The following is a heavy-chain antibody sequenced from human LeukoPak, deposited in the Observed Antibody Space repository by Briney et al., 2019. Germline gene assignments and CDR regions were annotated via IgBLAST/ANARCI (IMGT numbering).Heavy chain of an antibody. J-gene: IGHJ4*02. Sequence: SETLSLTCTVSGGSISSYYWSWIRQPAGKGLEWIGRINTSGSTKYNPSLKSRVTMSVDTSNNQFSLKLSSVTAADTAVYYCAVSSSWYSYYFDYWGQGTLVTVSS. CDR1: GGSISSYY. V-gene: IGHV4-4*07. CDR3: AVSSSWYSYYFDY. CDR2: INTSGST. D-gene: IGHD6-13*01.